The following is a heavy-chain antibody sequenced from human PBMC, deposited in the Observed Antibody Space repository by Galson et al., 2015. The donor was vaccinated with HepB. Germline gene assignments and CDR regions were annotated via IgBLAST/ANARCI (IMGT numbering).Heavy chain of an antibody. Sequence: SLRLSCAASGFTFSNYAINWVRQAPGKGLEWVSSISSGSSYIYYADSVKGRFTISRDNAKNSLYLQMNSLRAEDTAIYYCARHDYGDYATYYFDYWGQGTLVTVSS. J-gene: IGHJ4*02. CDR1: GFTFSNYA. V-gene: IGHV3-21*01. CDR3: ARHDYGDYATYYFDY. D-gene: IGHD4-17*01. CDR2: ISSGSSYI.